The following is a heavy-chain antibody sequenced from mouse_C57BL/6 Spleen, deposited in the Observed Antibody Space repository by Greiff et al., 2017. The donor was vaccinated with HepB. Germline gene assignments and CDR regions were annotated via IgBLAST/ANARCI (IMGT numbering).Heavy chain of an antibody. J-gene: IGHJ4*01. CDR3: ARPTDYAMDY. CDR2: IDPSDSYT. CDR1: GYTFTSYW. Sequence: QVQLQQPGAELVKPGASVKLSCKASGYTFTSYWMQWVKQRPGQGLEWIGEIDPSDSYTNYNQKFKGKATLTVDTSSSTAYMQLSSLTSEDSAVYYCARPTDYAMDYWGQGTSGTVSS. V-gene: IGHV1-50*01. D-gene: IGHD1-1*01.